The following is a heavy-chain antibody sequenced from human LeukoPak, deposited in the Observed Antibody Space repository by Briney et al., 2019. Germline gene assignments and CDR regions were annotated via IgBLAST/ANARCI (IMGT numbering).Heavy chain of an antibody. J-gene: IGHJ4*02. CDR1: GFTVSSNY. V-gene: IGHV3-53*01. D-gene: IGHD1-26*01. CDR3: TWMGATMGYYFDY. CDR2: IYSGGST. Sequence: GGSLRLSCAASGFTVSSNYMSWVRQAPGKGLEWVSVIYSGGSTYYADPVKGRFTISRDNSKNTLYPQMNSLRAEDTAVYYCTWMGATMGYYFDYWGQGTLVTVSS.